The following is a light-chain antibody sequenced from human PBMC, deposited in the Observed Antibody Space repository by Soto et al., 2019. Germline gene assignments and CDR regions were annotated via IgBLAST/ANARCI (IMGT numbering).Light chain of an antibody. V-gene: IGKV3-20*01. CDR2: GTS. CDR1: QSVSSTY. CDR3: QQFGGSPLWT. Sequence: EIVVTQSPGTLSLSPGERATLSCRASQSVSSTYLAWHQQKPGQAPRLLIYGTSNRATGIPDRFSGSGSGTDFTLTISRLEPEDFAVYYCQQFGGSPLWTFGHGTKVEFK. J-gene: IGKJ1*01.